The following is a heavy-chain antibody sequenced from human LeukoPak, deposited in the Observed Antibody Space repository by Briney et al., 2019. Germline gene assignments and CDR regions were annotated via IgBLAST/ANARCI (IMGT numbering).Heavy chain of an antibody. CDR3: ARLLGVIRGFRYMDA. CDR1: GVSISSSNSY. D-gene: IGHD3-10*01. J-gene: IGHJ6*03. V-gene: IGHV4-39*01. CDR2: IYYSGST. Sequence: PSETLSLTCTVSGVSISSSNSYWGWIRQPPGKGLEWIGSIYYSGSTYYKPSLKSRVTISVDTPKNQFSLKLSSVTAADTAVYYCARLLGVIRGFRYMDAWGKGTTVTVSS.